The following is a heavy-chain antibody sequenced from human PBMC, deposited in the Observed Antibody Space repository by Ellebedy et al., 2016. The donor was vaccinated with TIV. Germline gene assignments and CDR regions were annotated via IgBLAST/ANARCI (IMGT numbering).Heavy chain of an antibody. Sequence: SETLSLXCTVHGGSFLGYYWSWIRQSPGKGLQWIGEINPSGGTNYTTSLKSRLTMSIDTSKRQISVNLKSATAADTAVYYCARGRRFSASFHPMMSTFEVWGQGTTVIVSS. V-gene: IGHV4-34*01. J-gene: IGHJ3*01. CDR1: GGSFLGYY. CDR2: INPSGGT. CDR3: ARGRRFSASFHPMMSTFEV. D-gene: IGHD3-10*01.